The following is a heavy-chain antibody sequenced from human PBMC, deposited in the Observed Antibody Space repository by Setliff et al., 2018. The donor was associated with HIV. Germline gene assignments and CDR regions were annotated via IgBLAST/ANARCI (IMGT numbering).Heavy chain of an antibody. CDR2: VSSRGDT. CDR1: DSGTYY. Sequence: SETLSLTCTVSDSGTYYWSWIRQPAGKGLEWIGRVSSRGDTNYNPSLKSRVTMSVDTSKNQFSLKLTSVTASDTAVYYCARAAAGNTGPSDLWGQGSPVTV. D-gene: IGHD4-17*01. CDR3: ARAAAGNTGPSDL. V-gene: IGHV4-4*07. J-gene: IGHJ5*02.